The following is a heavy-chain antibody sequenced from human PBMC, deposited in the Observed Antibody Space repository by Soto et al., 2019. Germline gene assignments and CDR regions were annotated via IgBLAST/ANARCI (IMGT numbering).Heavy chain of an antibody. CDR2: IRSKANSYAT. CDR1: GFTFSGSA. Sequence: EVQLVESGGGLVQPGGSLKLSCAASGFTFSGSAMHWVRQASGKGLEWVGRIRSKANSYATAYAASVKGRFTISRDDSKNTAYLQMNSLKTEDAAVDYCTRPRFDTTGYYYYGMDVWGQGTTVTVSS. CDR3: TRPRFDTTGYYYYGMDV. J-gene: IGHJ6*02. D-gene: IGHD4-17*01. V-gene: IGHV3-73*02.